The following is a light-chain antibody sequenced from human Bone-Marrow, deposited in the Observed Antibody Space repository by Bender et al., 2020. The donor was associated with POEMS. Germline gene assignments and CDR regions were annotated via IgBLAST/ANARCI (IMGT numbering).Light chain of an antibody. J-gene: IGLJ3*02. CDR1: SSNIGAHA. CDR3: AVWDDSLNGWV. Sequence: QSVLTQPPSASGTPGQRVTISCSGGSSNIGAHAVNWYQHLPGPAPKLLIYSSHRRPSEVPDRFSGSRSGTSASLAIRGLQSEDEADYYGAVWDDSLNGWVVGGGTKLTVL. V-gene: IGLV1-44*01. CDR2: SSH.